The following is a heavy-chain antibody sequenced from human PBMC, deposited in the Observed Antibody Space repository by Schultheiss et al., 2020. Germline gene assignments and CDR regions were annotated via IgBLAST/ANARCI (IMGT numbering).Heavy chain of an antibody. D-gene: IGHD3-9*01. J-gene: IGHJ6*02. Sequence: GGSLRLSCAASGFTFSSYAMSWVRQAPGKGLEWVSTITSGGGDTYYADSARGRFIISRDNSKSMVYLQMDSLRGDDTALYYCANTVTGSYYYGIDVWGQGTTVTVSS. CDR3: ANTVTGSYYYGIDV. V-gene: IGHV3-23*01. CDR1: GFTFSSYA. CDR2: ITSGGGDT.